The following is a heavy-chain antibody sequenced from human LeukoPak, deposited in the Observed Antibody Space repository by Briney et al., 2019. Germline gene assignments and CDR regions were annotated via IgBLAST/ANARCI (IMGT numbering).Heavy chain of an antibody. Sequence: PGGSLRLSCAASGFTFSSYWMHWVRQAPGKGLVWVANIKQDGSETYYVDSVKGRFTISRDNARNSLYLQMSSLRVEDTAVYYCARGGLDGWIHLWPSSHFDYWGQGTLVTVSS. J-gene: IGHJ4*02. V-gene: IGHV3-7*01. CDR2: IKQDGSET. CDR3: ARGGLDGWIHLWPSSHFDY. CDR1: GFTFSSYW. D-gene: IGHD5-18*01.